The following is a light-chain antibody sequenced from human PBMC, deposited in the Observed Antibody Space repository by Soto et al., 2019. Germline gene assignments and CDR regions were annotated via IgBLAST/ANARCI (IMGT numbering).Light chain of an antibody. CDR2: GAS. Sequence: DIQMTQSPSSLYASIGDRVTITCRAIQSIINYLNWYQQKPGKAPKLLIYGASSLQSGVPSRFSGSGSGTDFSLAISGLQPEDFSTYFCQQSYNTPPEITFGQGTRLEI. CDR3: QQSYNTPPEIT. J-gene: IGKJ5*01. CDR1: QSIINY. V-gene: IGKV1-39*01.